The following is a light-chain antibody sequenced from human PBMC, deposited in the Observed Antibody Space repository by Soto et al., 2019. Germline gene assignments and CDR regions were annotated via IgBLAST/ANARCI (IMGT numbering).Light chain of an antibody. CDR1: QSVTINS. V-gene: IGKV3-20*01. CDR3: QQYGDSPFT. CDR2: AAS. J-gene: IGKJ3*01. Sequence: EVVLTQSPGTLSLSPGDTATLSCRASQSVTINSLAWYQQKPGQTPRLLIYAASTRASGIPERFSGSGSGTEFALTISRLEPEDFALYYCQQYGDSPFTFGPGNRVEMK.